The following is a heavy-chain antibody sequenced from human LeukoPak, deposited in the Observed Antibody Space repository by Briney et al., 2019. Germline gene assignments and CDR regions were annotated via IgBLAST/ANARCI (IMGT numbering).Heavy chain of an antibody. CDR1: GFTFGDYA. D-gene: IGHD3-16*02. CDR2: IRSKAYGGTT. J-gene: IGHJ4*02. CDR3: TRDNLNDYVWGSYHPRLYYFHF. V-gene: IGHV3-49*04. Sequence: GGSLRLSCTASGFTFGDYAMSWVRQAPGKGLEWVGFIRSKAYGGTTEYAASVKGRFTISRDDSKSIAYLQMNSLKTEDRAVYYCTRDNLNDYVWGSYHPRLYYFHFWGRGTLVTV.